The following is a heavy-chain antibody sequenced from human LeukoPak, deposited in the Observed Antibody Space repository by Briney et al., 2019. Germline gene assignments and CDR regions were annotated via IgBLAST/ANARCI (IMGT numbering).Heavy chain of an antibody. V-gene: IGHV1-69*05. J-gene: IGHJ4*02. D-gene: IGHD3-3*01. CDR2: IIPIFGTA. Sequence: GASVKVSCKASGGTFSSYAISWVRQAPGQGLEWMGGIIPIFGTANYAQKFQGRVTITTDESTSTAYMELSSLRSEDTAVYYCASSGRPLITIFGVVRSFDYWGQGTLVTVSS. CDR1: GGTFSSYA. CDR3: ASSGRPLITIFGVVRSFDY.